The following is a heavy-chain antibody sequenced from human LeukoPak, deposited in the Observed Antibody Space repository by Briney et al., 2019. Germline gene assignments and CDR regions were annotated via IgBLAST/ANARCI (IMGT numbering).Heavy chain of an antibody. CDR1: GFTFSSYW. J-gene: IGHJ1*01. V-gene: IGHV3-7*03. CDR3: ARDLPHGSGWSWPGGFQH. Sequence: LSGGSLRLSCAASGFTFSSYWMSWVRQAPGRGLEWVANIKQDGSEKYYVDSVKGRFTISRDNAKNSLYLQMNSLRAEDTAVYYCARDLPHGSGWSWPGGFQHWGQGTLVTVSS. D-gene: IGHD6-19*01. CDR2: IKQDGSEK.